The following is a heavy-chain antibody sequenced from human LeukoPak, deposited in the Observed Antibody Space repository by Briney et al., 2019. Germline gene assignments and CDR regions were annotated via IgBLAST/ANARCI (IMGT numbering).Heavy chain of an antibody. CDR2: ISAYNGNP. V-gene: IGHV1-18*01. D-gene: IGHD5-12*01. J-gene: IGHJ3*02. Sequence: ASVKVSCKASGYTFTIHCISWVRQAPGQGLEWMGWISAYNGNPDYAQKFQGRVTMTTETSTSTAYMELRSLRSDDTAVYYCARDSRPLYSEKYWVSSFDIWGEGTMVTVAS. CDR1: GYTFTIHC. CDR3: ARDSRPLYSEKYWVSSFDI.